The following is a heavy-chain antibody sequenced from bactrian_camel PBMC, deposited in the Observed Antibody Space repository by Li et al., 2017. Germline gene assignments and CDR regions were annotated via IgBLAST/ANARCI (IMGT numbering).Heavy chain of an antibody. CDR3: LVGFDY. Sequence: QLVESGGGSVQAGGSLRLSCTISGYTYSGNYMAWFRQAPGKGLEWVSAINTRFITDYPNSVKGRFTISRDNAKNTLYLQLNSLTTDDTGMYFCLVGFDYWGQGTQVTVS. CDR1: GYTYSGNY. CDR2: INTRFIT. D-gene: IGHD5*01. J-gene: IGHJ4*01. V-gene: IGHV3S28*01.